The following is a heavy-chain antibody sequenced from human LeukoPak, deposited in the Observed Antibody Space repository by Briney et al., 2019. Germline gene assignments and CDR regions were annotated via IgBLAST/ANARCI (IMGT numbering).Heavy chain of an antibody. V-gene: IGHV4-59*01. CDR1: GGSMSSYY. D-gene: IGHD4-23*01. Sequence: SETLSLTCTVSGGSMSSYYWSWIRQPPGKGLEWIGYIYYSGSTNYNPSLKSRVTISVDTSKNQFSLKLSSVTAADTAVYYCARGGNLSPGFDPWGQGTLVTVSS. CDR3: ARGGNLSPGFDP. J-gene: IGHJ5*02. CDR2: IYYSGST.